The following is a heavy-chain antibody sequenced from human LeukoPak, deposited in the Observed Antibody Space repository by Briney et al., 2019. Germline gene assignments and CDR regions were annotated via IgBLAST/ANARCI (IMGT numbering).Heavy chain of an antibody. J-gene: IGHJ4*02. CDR1: GFTVSSNY. D-gene: IGHD3-22*01. Sequence: GGSLRLSCAASGFTVSSNYMSWVRQAPGKGLEWVSVIYSGGSTYYADSVKGRFTLSRDNSKNTLYLQMNSLRAEDTAVYYCASSSDSSGYYYSWGQGTLVTVSS. CDR3: ASSSDSSGYYYS. V-gene: IGHV3-53*01. CDR2: IYSGGST.